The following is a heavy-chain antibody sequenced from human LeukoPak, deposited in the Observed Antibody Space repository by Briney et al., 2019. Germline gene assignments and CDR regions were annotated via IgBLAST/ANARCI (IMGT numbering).Heavy chain of an antibody. Sequence: GGSLRLSCVPSGFTFSTYVMHWVRQAPGKGLEWVAVISEDGGNKYYAESVKGRFTIARDNSKNTLYLQMNSLRVEDTAVYYCARKERQVEAWDYFEYWGQGTLVIVSS. J-gene: IGHJ4*02. CDR1: GFTFSTYV. V-gene: IGHV3-30*04. D-gene: IGHD1-1*01. CDR3: ARKERQVEAWDYFEY. CDR2: ISEDGGNK.